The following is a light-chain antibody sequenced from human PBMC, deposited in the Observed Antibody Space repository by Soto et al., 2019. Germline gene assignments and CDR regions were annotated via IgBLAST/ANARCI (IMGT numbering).Light chain of an antibody. CDR1: QGISGW. Sequence: DIQMTQSPSSVSASVGDRVTITCRASQGISGWLAWYQQKPGKAPKLLIYAASTLQSGVPSRFSGDRSGTDFTLTINSLQPEDFATYYCQQATISQLTFGGGTKVEIK. CDR3: QQATISQLT. J-gene: IGKJ4*01. V-gene: IGKV1-12*01. CDR2: AAS.